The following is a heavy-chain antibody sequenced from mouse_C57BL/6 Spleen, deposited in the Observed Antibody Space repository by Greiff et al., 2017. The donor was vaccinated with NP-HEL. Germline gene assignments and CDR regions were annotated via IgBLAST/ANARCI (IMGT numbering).Heavy chain of an antibody. Sequence: QVQLKQSGPELVKPGASVKISCKASGYAFSSSWMNWVKQRPGKGLEWIGRIYPGDGDTNYNGKFKGKATLTADKSSSTAYMQLSSLTSEDSAVYFCAREEGGNFVWYFDVWGTGTTVTVSS. V-gene: IGHV1-82*01. CDR2: IYPGDGDT. CDR3: AREEGGNFVWYFDV. CDR1: GYAFSSSW. J-gene: IGHJ1*03. D-gene: IGHD2-1*01.